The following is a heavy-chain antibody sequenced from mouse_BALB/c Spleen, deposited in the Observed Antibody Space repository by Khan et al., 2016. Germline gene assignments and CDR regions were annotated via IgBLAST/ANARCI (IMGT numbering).Heavy chain of an antibody. Sequence: EVELVESGPGLVKPSQSLSLTCTVTGYSITSDYAWNWIRQFPGNKLEWMGYISYSGSTSYNPSLKSRISITRDTSKNQFFLQLNSVTTEDTATYYCARGTAGGWGQGTLVTVSA. CDR3: ARGTAGG. J-gene: IGHJ3*01. D-gene: IGHD3-3*01. CDR1: GYSITSDYA. V-gene: IGHV3-2*02. CDR2: ISYSGST.